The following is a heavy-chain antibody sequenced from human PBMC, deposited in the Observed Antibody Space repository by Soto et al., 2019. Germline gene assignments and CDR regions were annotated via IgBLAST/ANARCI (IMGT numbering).Heavy chain of an antibody. CDR2: INPNSGVT. V-gene: IGHV1-2*04. CDR1: GYTFTGYY. D-gene: IGHD1-26*01. J-gene: IGHJ3*01. CDR3: ARSGNTRQINDAFDL. Sequence: QVQLVQSGAEVKKPGASVKVSCKASGYTFTGYYMHWVRQAPGQGFEWMGWINPNSGVTNYAQKFQGWVTMTRDTSIRTAYMELSRLRSEDTAVYYCARSGNTRQINDAFDLWGQGTMVTASS.